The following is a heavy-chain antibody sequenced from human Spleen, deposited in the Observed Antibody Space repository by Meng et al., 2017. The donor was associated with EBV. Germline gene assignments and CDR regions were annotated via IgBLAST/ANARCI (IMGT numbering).Heavy chain of an antibody. CDR1: GGSVSSYTHY. Sequence: QVQLREARPGLVQPSVTLSPTCSVSGGSVSSYTHYWNWIRQPPGKALEWIGYISYSGSTNYNPSLKSRVTISVDTSKNQFSLKLSSVTAADTAVFYCARAVGPDCSSTSCPFDYWGQGTLVTVSS. V-gene: IGHV4-61*01. D-gene: IGHD2-2*01. J-gene: IGHJ4*02. CDR3: ARAVGPDCSSTSCPFDY. CDR2: ISYSGST.